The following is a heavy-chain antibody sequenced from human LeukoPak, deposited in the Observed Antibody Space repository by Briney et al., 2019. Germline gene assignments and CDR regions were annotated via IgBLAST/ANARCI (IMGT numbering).Heavy chain of an antibody. Sequence: PGGSLRLSCAASGFIFNSYAMYWIRQAPGKGLEWVAVMSYDGSKKYYADSVKGRFTVSRDNSKNTLNLQMNSLRAEDTAVYYCARDSIGVGATPVDYYYYYMDVWGKGTTVTVSS. D-gene: IGHD1-26*01. J-gene: IGHJ6*03. V-gene: IGHV3-30*04. CDR1: GFIFNSYA. CDR3: ARDSIGVGATPVDYYYYYMDV. CDR2: MSYDGSKK.